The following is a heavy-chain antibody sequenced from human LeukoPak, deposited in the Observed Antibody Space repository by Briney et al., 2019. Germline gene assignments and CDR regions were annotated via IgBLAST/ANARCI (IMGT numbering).Heavy chain of an antibody. Sequence: SETLSLTCTVSSGSISSSSYYWVWIRQPPGKGLEWIGSFHYSGKTFYNPSLKSRVTISVDTSKNQFSLKLSSVTAADTAVYFCARLLYGDFYYHYYMDVWGKGSTVTISS. CDR2: FHYSGKT. CDR1: SGSISSSSYY. D-gene: IGHD4-17*01. J-gene: IGHJ6*03. CDR3: ARLLYGDFYYHYYMDV. V-gene: IGHV4-39*01.